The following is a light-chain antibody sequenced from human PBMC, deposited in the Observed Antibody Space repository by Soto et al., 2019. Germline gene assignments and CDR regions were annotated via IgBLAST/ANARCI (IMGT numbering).Light chain of an antibody. V-gene: IGLV1-51*01. CDR2: DNN. CDR3: GTWDSSLSAGRV. Sequence: QSVLTQPPSVSAAPGQKVTISCSGSSSNIGNNYVSWYQQLPGTAPKLLIYDNNKRPSGIPDRFSSSKSGTSATLGITGLQTGDEADYYCGTWDSSLSAGRVFGTGTKVTVL. CDR1: SSNIGNNY. J-gene: IGLJ1*01.